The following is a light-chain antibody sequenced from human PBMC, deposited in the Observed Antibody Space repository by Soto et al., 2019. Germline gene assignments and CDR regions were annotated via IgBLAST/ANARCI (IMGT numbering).Light chain of an antibody. CDR1: SSNIETHD. J-gene: IGLJ2*01. Sequence: QSVLTQPPSASGTPGQRVTISCSGGSSNIETHDIYWHQQLPGSAPKLLIYSNDQRPSGVPDRFSASKSGTSASLAISGLRSEDEAEYFCATWDDSLSGVVFGGGTKVTGL. V-gene: IGLV1-47*02. CDR3: ATWDDSLSGVV. CDR2: SND.